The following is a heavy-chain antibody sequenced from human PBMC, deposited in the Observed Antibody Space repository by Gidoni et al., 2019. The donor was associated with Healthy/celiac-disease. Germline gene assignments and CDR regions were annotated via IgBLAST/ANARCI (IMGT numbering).Heavy chain of an antibody. CDR1: GFTFRSYA. CDR2: ISYDGSNK. Sequence: QVQLVESGGGVVQPGRSLRLACAASGFTFRSYAMHWVRQAPGKGLEWVAVISYDGSNKYYADSVKGRFTISRDNSKNTLYLQMNSLRAEDTAVYYCASIARTIAVAGTGAFDIWGQGTMVTVSS. V-gene: IGHV3-30-3*01. J-gene: IGHJ3*02. CDR3: ASIARTIAVAGTGAFDI. D-gene: IGHD6-19*01.